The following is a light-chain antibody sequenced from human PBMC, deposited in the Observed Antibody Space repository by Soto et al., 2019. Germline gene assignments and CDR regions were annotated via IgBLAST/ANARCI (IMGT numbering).Light chain of an antibody. CDR3: CSYADNTDYV. CDR2: EVT. V-gene: IGLV2-8*01. CDR1: SSDVGAYNY. Sequence: QSALTQPPSASLSLGQSVTISCTGTSSDVGAYNYVSWYQQHPGKAPKLMIYEVTRRPSGVPDRFSGSKSGNTASLNVSGLQAEDEADYYCCSYADNTDYVFGTGTKVTV. J-gene: IGLJ1*01.